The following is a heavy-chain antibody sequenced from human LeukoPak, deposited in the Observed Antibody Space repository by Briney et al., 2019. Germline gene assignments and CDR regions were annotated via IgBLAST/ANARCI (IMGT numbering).Heavy chain of an antibody. D-gene: IGHD6-13*01. J-gene: IGHJ4*02. CDR3: AKWAGDVTHANAWYGSLDH. CDR2: ISGTGDDT. CDR1: EFTFRAYA. Sequence: GGSLRLTCAASEFTFRAYAFTWFRQAPAKGLEWVSSISGTGDDTYYADSVKGRFTISRDNSKDTLFLLMSSLRAEDTAVYYCAKWAGDVTHANAWYGSLDHWGLGTPVTVSS. V-gene: IGHV3-23*01.